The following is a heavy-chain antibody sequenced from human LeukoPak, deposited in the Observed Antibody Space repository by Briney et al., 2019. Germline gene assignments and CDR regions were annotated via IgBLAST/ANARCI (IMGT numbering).Heavy chain of an antibody. CDR1: GFTFSSYA. CDR3: AKEGGHENLWRSIDLDS. J-gene: IGHJ4*02. Sequence: GGSLRLSCAASGFTFSSYAMSWARQAPGKGLEWGSDISGSAISSYYADSVKGRFTISRDNSKNTLYLQMNSLRAEDTAVYYCAKEGGHENLWRSIDLDSWGQGTLVTVSS. V-gene: IGHV3-23*01. CDR2: ISGSAISS. D-gene: IGHD3-3*01.